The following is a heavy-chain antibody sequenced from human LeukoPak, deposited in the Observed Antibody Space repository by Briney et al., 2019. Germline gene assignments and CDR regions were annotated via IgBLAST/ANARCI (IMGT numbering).Heavy chain of an antibody. CDR1: GFTFRSHA. Sequence: GGSLRLSCVGSGFTFRSHAMSWVRQAPEKGLEFVSGIYENGGTTYYADSVKGRFSISRDNSKNTLYLQMNSLRAEDTAVYYCAKQLGYCSDGSCYFPYWGQGTLVTVSS. CDR3: AKQLGYCSDGSCYFPY. D-gene: IGHD2-15*01. J-gene: IGHJ4*02. CDR2: IYENGGTT. V-gene: IGHV3-23*01.